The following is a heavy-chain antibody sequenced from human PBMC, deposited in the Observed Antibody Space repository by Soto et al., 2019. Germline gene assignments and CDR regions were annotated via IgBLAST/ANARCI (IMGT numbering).Heavy chain of an antibody. CDR3: ARELERVFDY. Sequence: QVQLVESVGGVVQPGRSLRLSCAASGFTFSSYAMHWVRQAPGKGLEWVAVIAYDGRNKYYADSVKGRFTISRDNSKNTLYLQMNSLRIEDTAVYYCARELERVFDYWCQGNLVTVSS. V-gene: IGHV3-30*04. CDR1: GFTFSSYA. J-gene: IGHJ4*02. CDR2: IAYDGRNK. D-gene: IGHD1-1*01.